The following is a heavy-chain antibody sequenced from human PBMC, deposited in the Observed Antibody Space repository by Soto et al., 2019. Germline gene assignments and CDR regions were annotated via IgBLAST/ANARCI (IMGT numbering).Heavy chain of an antibody. D-gene: IGHD2-8*01. V-gene: IGHV3-30*03. J-gene: IGHJ6*02. CDR3: AWPMVGMDV. CDR1: GFTFSSYG. Sequence: PGGSLRLSCAASGFTFSSYGMHWVRQAPGKGLEWVAVISYDGSNKYYADSVKGRFTISRDNSKNTLYLQMNSLRAEDTAVYYCAWPMVGMDVWGQGTTVTVSS. CDR2: ISYDGSNK.